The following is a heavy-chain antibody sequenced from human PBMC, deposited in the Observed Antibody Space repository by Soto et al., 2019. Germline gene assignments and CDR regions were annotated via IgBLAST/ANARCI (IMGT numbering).Heavy chain of an antibody. CDR2: ISASGGDT. Sequence: GGSLRLSCLASGIMFSNYAMNWVRQAPGKGLEWVSGISASGGDTYYADSVKGRFTISRDNSKNTVYLQMSSLRADDTAVYYCARAEYYYDSSGYHGIYYFDYWGQGTLVTVSS. J-gene: IGHJ4*02. CDR1: GIMFSNYA. D-gene: IGHD3-22*01. V-gene: IGHV3-23*01. CDR3: ARAEYYYDSSGYHGIYYFDY.